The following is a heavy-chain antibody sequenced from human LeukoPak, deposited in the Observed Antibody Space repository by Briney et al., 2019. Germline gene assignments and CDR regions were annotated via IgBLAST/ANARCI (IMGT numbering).Heavy chain of an antibody. CDR1: GGTFSSYA. V-gene: IGHV1-69*05. Sequence: RSSVKVSCKASGGTFSSYAISWVRQAPGQGLEWMGGIIPIFGTANYAQKFQGRVTITTDESTSTAYMELSSLRSEDTAVYYCARGSAFYDSSGYLSYYFDYWGQGTLVTVSS. J-gene: IGHJ4*02. D-gene: IGHD3-22*01. CDR3: ARGSAFYDSSGYLSYYFDY. CDR2: IIPIFGTA.